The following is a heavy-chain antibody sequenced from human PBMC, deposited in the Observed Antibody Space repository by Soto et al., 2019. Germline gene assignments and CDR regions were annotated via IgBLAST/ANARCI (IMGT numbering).Heavy chain of an antibody. V-gene: IGHV1-18*01. J-gene: IGHJ6*02. CDR2: ISAYNGNT. Sequence: QVQLVQSGAEVKKPGASVKVSCKASGYTFTSYGISWVRQAPGQGLEWMGWISAYNGNTNYAQKLQGRVTMTTDTSTSAAYMELRSLRSDDTAVYYCARDPRCEDVLWNTQGRGCYGMDVWGQGTTVTVSS. CDR3: ARDPRCEDVLWNTQGRGCYGMDV. D-gene: IGHD1-1*01. CDR1: GYTFTSYG.